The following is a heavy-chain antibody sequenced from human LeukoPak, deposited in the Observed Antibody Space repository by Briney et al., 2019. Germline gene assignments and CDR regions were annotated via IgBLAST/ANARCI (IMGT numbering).Heavy chain of an antibody. CDR3: ARVGSGNPPY. CDR2: INPSGGST. V-gene: IGHV1-46*01. J-gene: IGHJ4*02. CDR1: GYTFTSYY. D-gene: IGHD4-23*01. Sequence: ASVKVSCKASGYTFTSYYMHWVRQAPGQGLEWMGIINPSGGSTSYAQKFQGRVTMARNTSISTAHMELSSLRSEDTAVYYCARVGSGNPPYWGQGTLVTVSS.